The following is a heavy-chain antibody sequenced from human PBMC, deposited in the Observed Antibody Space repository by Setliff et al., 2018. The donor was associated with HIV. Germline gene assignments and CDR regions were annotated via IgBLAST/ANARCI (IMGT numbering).Heavy chain of an antibody. CDR3: TRHGAYYEYLTYYYPRYSFDF. CDR2: INHSGST. Sequence: ASETLSLTCAVYGGSFSGYYWAWIHQPPGKGLEWIGEINHSGSTNYNPSLKSRVTMSVDTSKDQFYLRLTSVTAADTAVYYCTRHGAYYEYLTYYYPRYSFDFWGQGTLVTVSS. D-gene: IGHD3-9*01. V-gene: IGHV4-34*01. J-gene: IGHJ4*02. CDR1: GGSFSGYY.